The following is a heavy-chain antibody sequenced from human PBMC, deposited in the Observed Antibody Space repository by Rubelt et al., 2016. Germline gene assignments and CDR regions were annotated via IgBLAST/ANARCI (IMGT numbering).Heavy chain of an antibody. CDR2: IYHSGST. D-gene: IGHD3-3*01. CDR1: GGSFSGYY. CDR3: ARDYDFWSGNFDY. Sequence: QVQLQQWGAGLLKPSETLSLTCAVYGGSFSGYYWSWIRQPPGKGLEWIGSIYHSGSTNYNPSLKVRVTISVDTSRNQCSLKLSSVTAAETAVYYCARDYDFWSGNFDYWGQGTLVTVSS. J-gene: IGHJ4*02. V-gene: IGHV4-34*01.